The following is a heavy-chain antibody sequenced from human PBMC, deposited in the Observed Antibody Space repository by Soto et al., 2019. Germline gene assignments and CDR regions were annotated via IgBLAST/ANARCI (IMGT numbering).Heavy chain of an antibody. V-gene: IGHV3-74*01. D-gene: IGHD3-22*01. J-gene: IGHJ3*02. CDR1: GFIFSTYY. CDR2: INSDGSST. Sequence: GGSLRLSCAASGFIFSTYYMHWVRQAPGKGLVWISRINSDGSSTTYADSVKGRFTISRDNAKDTLFLQMNSLRAEDTAVYYCATRDIIVVDTDGFDIWGQGTMVTVSS. CDR3: ATRDIIVVDTDGFDI.